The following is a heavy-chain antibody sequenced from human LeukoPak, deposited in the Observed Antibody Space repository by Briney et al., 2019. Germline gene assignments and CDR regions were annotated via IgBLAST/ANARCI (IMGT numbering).Heavy chain of an antibody. CDR2: IYPGDSDT. Sequence: GESLKISCKGSGYSFTSYWIGWVRQMPGKGLEWMGIIYPGDSDTRYSPSFQGQVTISADKSISTAYLQWSSLKASDTAMYYCARHWKYYYDSSGYYHDPYYYYGMDVWGQGTTVTVSS. J-gene: IGHJ6*02. CDR3: ARHWKYYYDSSGYYHDPYYYYGMDV. V-gene: IGHV5-51*01. CDR1: GYSFTSYW. D-gene: IGHD3-22*01.